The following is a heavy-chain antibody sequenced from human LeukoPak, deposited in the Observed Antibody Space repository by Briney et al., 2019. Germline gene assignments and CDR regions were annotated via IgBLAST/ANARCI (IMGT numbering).Heavy chain of an antibody. J-gene: IGHJ4*02. CDR1: GFSFISYG. V-gene: IGHV3-30*18. CDR2: ISDDGRNK. CDR3: AKRPSDYGDYVSYFDF. D-gene: IGHD4-17*01. Sequence: PGGSLRLSCAASGFSFISYGMHWVRQAPGKGLEWVGVISDDGRNKDYADSVKGRFTISRDNSKDTLYLQMNGLRDEDTAVYYCAKRPSDYGDYVSYFDFWGQGTLVTVSS.